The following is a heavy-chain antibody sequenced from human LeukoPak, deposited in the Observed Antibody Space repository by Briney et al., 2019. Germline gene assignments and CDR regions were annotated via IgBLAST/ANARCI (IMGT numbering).Heavy chain of an antibody. CDR3: AKVVNSGNYYYFDY. Sequence: GGSLRLSCAASGFTFRSYAMSWVRRAPGKGLEWVSAISGNGRDTFYADSVKGRFTISRDNSKNTPYLQMNNLRAEDTAVYYCAKVVNSGNYYYFDYWGQGTLVTVSS. J-gene: IGHJ4*02. D-gene: IGHD1-26*01. V-gene: IGHV3-23*01. CDR2: ISGNGRDT. CDR1: GFTFRSYA.